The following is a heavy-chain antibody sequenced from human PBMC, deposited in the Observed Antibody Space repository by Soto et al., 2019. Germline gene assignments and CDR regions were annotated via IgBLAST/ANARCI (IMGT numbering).Heavy chain of an antibody. CDR3: AAMDIVATTYDY. CDR2: IYYSGST. Sequence: QLQLQESGPGLVKPSETLSLTCTVSGGSISSSSYYWGWIRQPPGKGLEWIGSIYYSGSTYYNPSLKSRVTISVATSKNQFSLKLSSVTAADTAVYYCAAMDIVATTYDYWGQGTLVTVSS. D-gene: IGHD5-12*01. V-gene: IGHV4-39*01. J-gene: IGHJ4*02. CDR1: GGSISSSSYY.